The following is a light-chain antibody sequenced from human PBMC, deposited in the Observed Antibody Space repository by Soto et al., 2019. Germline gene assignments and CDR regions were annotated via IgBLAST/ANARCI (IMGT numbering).Light chain of an antibody. J-gene: IGKJ4*01. CDR2: GAS. V-gene: IGKV3D-15*01. CDR1: QNVGTN. CDR3: QHYINLPLT. Sequence: EIVMTQSPATLSVSPGERATLSCRASQNVGTNLAWYQQKPGQAPRLLIYGASSRAIGIPDRFSGSWSGTDFTVSISRLEPEDFAVYYCQHYINLPLTFGGGTKVEIK.